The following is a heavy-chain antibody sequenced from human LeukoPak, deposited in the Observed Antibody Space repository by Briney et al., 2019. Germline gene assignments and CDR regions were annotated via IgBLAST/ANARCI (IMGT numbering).Heavy chain of an antibody. J-gene: IGHJ4*02. CDR1: GFTFSSYA. Sequence: PGGSLRLSCSASGFTFSSYAMHWVRQAPGKGLEYVSAISNNGGSTYYADSVKGRFTISRDNSKNTLYFQMSSLRAEDTAVYYCAVAYGGYDWEGGFDYWGQGTLVTVSS. V-gene: IGHV3-64*05. CDR2: ISNNGGST. CDR3: AVAYGGYDWEGGFDY. D-gene: IGHD5-12*01.